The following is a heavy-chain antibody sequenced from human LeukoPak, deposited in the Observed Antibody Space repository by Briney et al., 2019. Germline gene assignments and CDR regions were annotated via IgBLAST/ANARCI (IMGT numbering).Heavy chain of an antibody. Sequence: ASVKVSCETSGYNFTTHGISWVRQAPGQGLEWMGWISTYNRNSYYIQRLQGRVTMTTDTSTNTAYLELGSLTSDDTAIYYCARDNYAFWGQGTLVTVSS. J-gene: IGHJ4*02. CDR1: GYNFTTHG. CDR2: ISTYNRNS. CDR3: ARDNYAF. D-gene: IGHD3-16*01. V-gene: IGHV1-18*01.